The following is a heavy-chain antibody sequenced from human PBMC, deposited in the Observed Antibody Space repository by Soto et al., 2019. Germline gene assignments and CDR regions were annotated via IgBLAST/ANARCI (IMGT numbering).Heavy chain of an antibody. CDR2: ISYDGSNK. Sequence: GGSLRLSCAASGFTFSSYGMHWVRQAPGKGLEWVAVISYDGSNKYYADSVKGRFTIARDNSKNTLFLHMSSLRAEDTAVYYCVKDGSSGWPYYYGLDVWGQGTSVTVAS. CDR3: VKDGSSGWPYYYGLDV. D-gene: IGHD6-19*01. V-gene: IGHV3-30*18. J-gene: IGHJ6*02. CDR1: GFTFSSYG.